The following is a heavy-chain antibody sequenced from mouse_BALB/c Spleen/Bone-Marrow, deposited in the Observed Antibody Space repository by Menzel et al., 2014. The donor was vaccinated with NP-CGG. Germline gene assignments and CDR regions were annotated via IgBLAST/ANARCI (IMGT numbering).Heavy chain of an antibody. CDR3: ANYYGSTWFAY. Sequence: EAQLQQSGGGLVKPGGALKLSCAASGFTFSDYYMYWVRQTPEKRLEWVATISDGGSYTYYPDSVKGRFTISRDNAKNNLYLQMSSLKSKDTAMYYCANYYGSTWFAYWGQGTLVTVSA. D-gene: IGHD1-1*01. V-gene: IGHV5-4*02. J-gene: IGHJ3*01. CDR2: ISDGGSYT. CDR1: GFTFSDYY.